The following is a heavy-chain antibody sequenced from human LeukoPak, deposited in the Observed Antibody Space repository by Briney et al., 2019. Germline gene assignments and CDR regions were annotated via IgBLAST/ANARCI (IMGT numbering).Heavy chain of an antibody. Sequence: SETLSLTCTVSGGFISSYYWSWIRQPSGKGLEWIGYIYYSGSTNYNPSLKSRVTISVNTSKNQFSLKLSSVTAADTAVYYCARHALNYYDSSGHRAFDIWGQGTMVTVSS. D-gene: IGHD3-22*01. CDR2: IYYSGST. V-gene: IGHV4-59*08. J-gene: IGHJ3*02. CDR3: ARHALNYYDSSGHRAFDI. CDR1: GGFISSYY.